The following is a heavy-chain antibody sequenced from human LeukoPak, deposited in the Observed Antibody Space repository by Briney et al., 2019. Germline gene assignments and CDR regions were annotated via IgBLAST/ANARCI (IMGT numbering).Heavy chain of an antibody. CDR1: GFSLSTSGMR. Sequence: SGPTLVNPTQTLTLTCTFSGFSLSTSGMRVSWIRQPPGKALEWLARIDWDDDKFYNSTLETRLTISKDTSKNQVVLTMTNMDPVDTATYYCARLKYGNNYFDYWGQGILVTVS. V-gene: IGHV2-70*04. J-gene: IGHJ4*02. CDR3: ARLKYGNNYFDY. D-gene: IGHD2/OR15-2a*01. CDR2: IDWDDDK.